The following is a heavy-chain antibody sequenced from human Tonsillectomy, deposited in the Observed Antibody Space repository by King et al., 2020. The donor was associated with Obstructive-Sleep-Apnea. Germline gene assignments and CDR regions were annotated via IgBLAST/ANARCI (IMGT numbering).Heavy chain of an antibody. D-gene: IGHD6-19*01. V-gene: IGHV3-30*04. J-gene: IGHJ2*01. CDR3: ARGRRYSSGWSPGYFDL. Sequence: VQLVESGGGVVQPGRSLRLSCAASGFTFSSFAMNWVRQAPGKGLDWVAVISYDGSNKYYADSVKGRFTISRDNSYNTLYLQMNSLRAEDTAVYYCARGRRYSSGWSPGYFDLWGRGTLVTVSS. CDR2: ISYDGSNK. CDR1: GFTFSSFA.